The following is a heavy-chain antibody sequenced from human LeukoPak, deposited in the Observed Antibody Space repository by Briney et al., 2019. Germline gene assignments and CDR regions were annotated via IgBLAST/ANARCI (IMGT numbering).Heavy chain of an antibody. CDR2: IRSGGTNT. J-gene: IGHJ4*02. D-gene: IGHD1-1*01. CDR3: VRESRPGGAMGLYHNLDY. CDR1: GFTFSSFS. Sequence: GGSLRLSCAASGFTFSSFSMNWVRQAPGKGLEWVSYIRSGGTNTDYTGSVKGRFTISRDNAKNSLYLQMNNLRGDDTAIYYCVRESRPGGAMGLYHNLDYWGQGTLVAVSS. V-gene: IGHV3-48*04.